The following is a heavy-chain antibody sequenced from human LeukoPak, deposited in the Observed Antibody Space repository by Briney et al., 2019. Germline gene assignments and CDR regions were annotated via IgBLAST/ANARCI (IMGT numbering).Heavy chain of an antibody. CDR1: GFIFGGYA. CDR2: ISYDGGKT. Sequence: GGSLRLSCAASGFIFGGYAMHWVRQAPGMGLQWLAVISYDGGKTYYADSVEGRFTISRDNSKSTVYLEINSLRSEDTAIYYCARGFNDFWSGSQLEYWGQGTLVTVSS. J-gene: IGHJ4*02. CDR3: ARGFNDFWSGSQLEY. D-gene: IGHD3-3*01. V-gene: IGHV3-30-3*01.